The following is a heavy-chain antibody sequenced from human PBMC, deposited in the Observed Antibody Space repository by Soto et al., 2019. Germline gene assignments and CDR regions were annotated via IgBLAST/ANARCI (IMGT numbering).Heavy chain of an antibody. J-gene: IGHJ3*02. CDR2: IKQDGSEK. CDR1: GFTFSSYW. V-gene: IGHV3-7*04. CDR3: ARVPLGYCSGGSCYSTAFDI. Sequence: GGSLRLSCAASGFTFSSYWMSWVRQAPGKGLEWVANIKQDGSEKYYVDSVKVRFTISRDNAKYSLDLQMNSLRAEDTAVYYCARVPLGYCSGGSCYSTAFDIWGQGTMVTVSS. D-gene: IGHD2-15*01.